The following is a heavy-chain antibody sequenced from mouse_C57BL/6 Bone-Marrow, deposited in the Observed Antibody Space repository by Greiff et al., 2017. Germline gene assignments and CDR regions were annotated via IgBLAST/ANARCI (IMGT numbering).Heavy chain of an antibody. D-gene: IGHD4-1*01. Sequence: VMLVESGAELARPGASVKLSCKASGYTFTSYGISWVKQRPGQGLEWIGEIYPRSGNTYYNEKFKGKATLTADKSSSTAYMELRSLTSEDSAVYFCARWGNWCFDYWGQGTTLTVSS. CDR2: IYPRSGNT. CDR3: ARWGNWCFDY. CDR1: GYTFTSYG. V-gene: IGHV1-81*01. J-gene: IGHJ2*01.